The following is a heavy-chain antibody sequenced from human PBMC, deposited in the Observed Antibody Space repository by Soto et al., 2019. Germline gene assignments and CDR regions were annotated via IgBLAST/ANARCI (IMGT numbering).Heavy chain of an antibody. Sequence: LRLSCAASGFTFRTYGMHWVRQAPGKGLEWVAFISDDESQKYYGDSVKGRFTISRDNSKNTLSLRMISLRTEDTSVYYCAKEAPGGWHFFDTWGQGTLVTVSS. CDR3: AKEAPGGWHFFDT. D-gene: IGHD6-19*01. V-gene: IGHV3-30*18. J-gene: IGHJ4*02. CDR1: GFTFRTYG. CDR2: ISDDESQK.